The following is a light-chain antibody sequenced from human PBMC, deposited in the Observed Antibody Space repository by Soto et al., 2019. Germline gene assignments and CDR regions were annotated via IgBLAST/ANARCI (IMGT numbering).Light chain of an antibody. CDR1: QSVSSY. CDR2: DAS. J-gene: IGKJ1*01. V-gene: IGKV3-11*01. CDR3: QQFGTPPWT. Sequence: EIVLTQSPATLSLSPGERATLSRRASQSVSSYLAWYQQKPGQAPRLLIYDASNRATGIPARFSGSGSGTDFTLTISRLEPEDFAIYYCQQFGTPPWTFGQGTKVDIK.